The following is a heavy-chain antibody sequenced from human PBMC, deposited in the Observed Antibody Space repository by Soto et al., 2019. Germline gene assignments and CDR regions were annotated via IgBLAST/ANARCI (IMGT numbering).Heavy chain of an antibody. CDR1: GYPFTRYS. J-gene: IGHJ6*02. D-gene: IGHD3-3*01. V-gene: IGHV1-18*04. CDR2: ISGYNGDT. Sequence: GASVKLSCKASGYPFTRYSIRWVRQAPGQGLEWMGWISGYNGDTEYSKNFQGRLTMTIDTSTTTASMELRSLRSDDTAVYYCARASLTIFGAPYGMDVWGQGTSVTVS. CDR3: ARASLTIFGAPYGMDV.